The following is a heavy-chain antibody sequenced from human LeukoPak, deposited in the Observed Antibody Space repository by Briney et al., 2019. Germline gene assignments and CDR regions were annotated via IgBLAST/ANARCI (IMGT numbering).Heavy chain of an antibody. CDR2: ISWSGGTT. CDR1: GITFSTYD. CDR3: ANARLVVTAAEY. Sequence: PGGSLRLSCAASGITFSTYDMSWVRQAPGKGLEWVSGISWSGGTTYYADSVKGRFTISRDNSRNTLYLQMNSLRAEDTAVYYCANARLVVTAAEYWGQGTLVTVSS. V-gene: IGHV3-23*01. J-gene: IGHJ4*02. D-gene: IGHD2-21*02.